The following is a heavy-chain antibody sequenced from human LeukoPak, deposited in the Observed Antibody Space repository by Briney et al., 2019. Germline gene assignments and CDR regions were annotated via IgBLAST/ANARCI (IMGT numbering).Heavy chain of an antibody. Sequence: ASVKVSCKASGYTFTGYYMHWVRQAPGQGLEWMGWISPNSGGTNYAQKFQGRVTMTRDTSISTAYMELSRLRSDDTAVYYCARNLAKYSNYPDYWGQGTLVTVSS. CDR3: ARNLAKYSNYPDY. D-gene: IGHD4-11*01. CDR1: GYTFTGYY. CDR2: ISPNSGGT. J-gene: IGHJ4*02. V-gene: IGHV1-2*02.